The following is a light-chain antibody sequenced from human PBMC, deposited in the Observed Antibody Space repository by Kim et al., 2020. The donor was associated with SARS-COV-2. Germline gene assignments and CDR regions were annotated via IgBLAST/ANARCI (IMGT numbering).Light chain of an antibody. CDR1: QGINND. CDR3: QKYSGAPWT. CDR2: GAS. Sequence: DIRMTQSPSSLSASVGDRVTITCRASQGINNDLAWYQQKPGKVPNLLIYGASALQSGVPSRFSGRGSGTDCTLTISSLQPEDVAIYYWQKYSGAPWTFGQGTKVDIK. V-gene: IGKV1-27*01. J-gene: IGKJ1*01.